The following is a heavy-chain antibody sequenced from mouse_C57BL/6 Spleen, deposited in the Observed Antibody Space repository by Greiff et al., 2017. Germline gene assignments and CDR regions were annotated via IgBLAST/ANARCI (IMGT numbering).Heavy chain of an antibody. J-gene: IGHJ4*01. D-gene: IGHD2-10*01. CDR1: GYTFTSYT. CDR3: ARKGLQAMDY. CDR2: INPSSGYT. Sequence: QVQLQQSGAELARPGASVKMSCKASGYTFTSYTMHWVKQRPGQGLEWIGYINPSSGYTKYNQKFKDKATLTADKSSSTAYMRLSSLTSEDSAVYYCARKGLQAMDYWGQGTSVTVSS. V-gene: IGHV1-4*01.